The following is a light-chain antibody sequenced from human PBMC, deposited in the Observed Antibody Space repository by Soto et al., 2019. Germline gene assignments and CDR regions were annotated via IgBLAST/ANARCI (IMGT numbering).Light chain of an antibody. Sequence: EIVLTQSPGTLSLSPGERATLSCRASQSVSSSYLAWYQQKPGQAPRLLIFGVSSRATGIPDRFSGSGSGTDCTLTISRLEPEDFAVYYCQQYGTSPWMYTFGQGTKLEIK. CDR3: QQYGTSPWMYT. CDR1: QSVSSSY. J-gene: IGKJ2*01. CDR2: GVS. V-gene: IGKV3-20*01.